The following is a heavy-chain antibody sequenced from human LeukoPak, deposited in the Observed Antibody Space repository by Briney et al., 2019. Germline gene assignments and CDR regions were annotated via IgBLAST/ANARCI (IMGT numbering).Heavy chain of an antibody. CDR2: ISWNSGSI. CDR3: AKANDYGDPVDY. D-gene: IGHD4-17*01. CDR1: GFTFDDYA. V-gene: IGHV3-9*01. J-gene: IGHJ4*02. Sequence: PGGSLRLSCAASGFTFDDYAMHWVRQAPGKGLEWVSGISWNSGSIGYADSVKGRFTISRDNAKNSLYLQMNSLRAEDTALYYCAKANDYGDPVDYWGQGTLVTVSS.